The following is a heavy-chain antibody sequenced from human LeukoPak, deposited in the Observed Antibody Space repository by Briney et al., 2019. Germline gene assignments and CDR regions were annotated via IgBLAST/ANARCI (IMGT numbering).Heavy chain of an antibody. CDR1: GNSITNSW. J-gene: IGHJ4*02. V-gene: IGHV5-51*01. Sequence: GESLKISCKGSGNSITNSWIGWVRQMPGKGLEWMGSIYLGDSDVRYSPSFQGQVTISADKSISSAYLQWSSLKVSDTAMYYCARHGGRYSHSIDSWGQGTLVTVSS. CDR3: ARHGGRYSHSIDS. CDR2: IYLGDSDV. D-gene: IGHD1-26*01.